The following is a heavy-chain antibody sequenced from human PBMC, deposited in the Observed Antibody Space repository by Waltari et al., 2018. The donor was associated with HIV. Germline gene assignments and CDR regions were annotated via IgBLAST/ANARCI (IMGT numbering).Heavy chain of an antibody. CDR2: IKQDGSEK. CDR3: ARDPAGYNSGWYNIYYYGMDV. CDR1: GFTFGISW. V-gene: IGHV3-7*01. Sequence: EVQLVESGGGLVQPGGSLRLSCAASGFTFGISWRSWVRQVPGKGLEWVATIKQDGSEKYYVDSVKGRFTISRNNAKNSLYLQLNSLRAEDTAVYYCARDPAGYNSGWYNIYYYGMDVWGQGTTVTVSS. D-gene: IGHD6-19*01. J-gene: IGHJ6*02.